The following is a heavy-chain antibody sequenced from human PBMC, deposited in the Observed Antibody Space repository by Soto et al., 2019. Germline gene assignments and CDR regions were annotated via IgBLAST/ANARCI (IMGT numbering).Heavy chain of an antibody. V-gene: IGHV4-59*01. CDR2: IYYSGST. D-gene: IGHD5-12*01. CDR1: GGSISSYY. Sequence: SETLSLTCTVSGGSISSYYWSWIRQPPGKGLEWIGYIYYSGSTNYNPSLKSRVTISVDTSKNQFSLKLSSVTAADTAVYYCAARGYSGYDPLGYFDYWGQGTLVTVSS. CDR3: AARGYSGYDPLGYFDY. J-gene: IGHJ4*02.